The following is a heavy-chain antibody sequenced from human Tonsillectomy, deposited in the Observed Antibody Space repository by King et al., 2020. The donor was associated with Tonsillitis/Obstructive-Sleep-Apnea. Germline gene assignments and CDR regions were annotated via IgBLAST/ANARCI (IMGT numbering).Heavy chain of an antibody. J-gene: IGHJ4*02. CDR2: ISYDGSNK. V-gene: IGHV3-30*04. CDR3: ASRIAPQYYFDY. Sequence: VQLVESGGGVVQPGRSLRLSCAASGFTFSSYAMHWVRQAPGKGLEWVAVISYDGSNKYYADSVKGRFTISRDNSKNTLYLQMNSLRAEDTAVYYCASRIAPQYYFDYWGQGTLVTVSS. D-gene: IGHD6-13*01. CDR1: GFTFSSYA.